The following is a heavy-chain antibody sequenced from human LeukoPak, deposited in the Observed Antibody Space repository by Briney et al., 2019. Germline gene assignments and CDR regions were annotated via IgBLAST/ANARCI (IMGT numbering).Heavy chain of an antibody. J-gene: IGHJ4*02. CDR3: ATWYSSSGH. Sequence: PGGSLRLSCAASGFTFSHYGMHWVRQAPGKGLEWVAFKQSDGSTTFYADSVKGRFTISRDNSRNTVFLQMNSLRAEDTAVYYCATWYSSSGHWGQGTLVTVSS. CDR2: KQSDGSTT. CDR1: GFTFSHYG. D-gene: IGHD6-13*01. V-gene: IGHV3-30*02.